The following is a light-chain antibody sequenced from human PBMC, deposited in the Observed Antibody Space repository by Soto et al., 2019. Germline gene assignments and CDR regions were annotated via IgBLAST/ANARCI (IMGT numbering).Light chain of an antibody. J-gene: IGKJ3*01. CDR3: QQYGRSPLA. CDR1: QSFSSSY. Sequence: EIVLTQSPGTLSLSPGERATLSCRASQSFSSSYLALYQQKPGQAPRLLIYGASSRATDIQDRFSGSGYATDFTLTISRLEPEDFAVYYCQQYGRSPLAFGPGTKVDI. CDR2: GAS. V-gene: IGKV3-20*01.